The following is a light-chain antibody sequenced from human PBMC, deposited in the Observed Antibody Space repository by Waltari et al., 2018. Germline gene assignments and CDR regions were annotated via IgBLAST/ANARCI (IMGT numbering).Light chain of an antibody. Sequence: QSALTQPASVSGSPGQSITISCPGTSSDVGAYHYVSWYRQHPGKAPKLIIYEVSNRPSGVSNRFSGSKSGNTASLTISGLQADDETDYYCSSYTSSSTWVFGGGTKLTVL. CDR3: SSYTSSSTWV. J-gene: IGLJ3*02. V-gene: IGLV2-14*01. CDR1: SSDVGAYHY. CDR2: EVS.